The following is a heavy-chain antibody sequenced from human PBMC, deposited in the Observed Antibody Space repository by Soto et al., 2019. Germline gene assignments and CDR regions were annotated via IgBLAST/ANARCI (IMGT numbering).Heavy chain of an antibody. D-gene: IGHD3-16*01. CDR3: AKDWVGESWYRFDY. CDR2: ISWNSGSI. J-gene: IGHJ4*02. V-gene: IGHV3-9*01. CDR1: GFTFDDYA. Sequence: GGSLRLSCAASGFTFDDYAMHWVRQAPGKGLEWVSGISWNSGSIGYADSVKGRFTISRDNAKNSLYLQMNSLRDEDTALYYCAKDWVGESWYRFDYWGQGTLVTVSS.